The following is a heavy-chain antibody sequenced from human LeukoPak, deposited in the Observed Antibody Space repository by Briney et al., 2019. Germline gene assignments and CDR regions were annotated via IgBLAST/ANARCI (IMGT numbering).Heavy chain of an antibody. Sequence: GGSLRLSCAASEFSFSTNWMHWVRQTPGKGLEWVAELNEDGSVKYYVDSVKGRFAISRDNAKSLLFLQMYNLRTEDTGVYFCANVPRSTVSYWGRGTLVTVSS. D-gene: IGHD2-2*01. J-gene: IGHJ4*02. CDR3: ANVPRSTVSY. V-gene: IGHV3-7*01. CDR1: EFSFSTNW. CDR2: LNEDGSVK.